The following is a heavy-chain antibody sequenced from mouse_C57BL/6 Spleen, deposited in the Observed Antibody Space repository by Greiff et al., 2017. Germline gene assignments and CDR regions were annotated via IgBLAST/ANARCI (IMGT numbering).Heavy chain of an antibody. CDR3: TCWLRYAMDY. D-gene: IGHD2-2*01. Sequence: EVQLQESGGGLVQPGGSMKLSCVASGFTFSNYWMNWVRQSPEKGLEWVAQIRFKSDNYATQYAESVKGRFTISRDDSKSSVYLQMNNLRAEDTGIYYCTCWLRYAMDYWGQGTSVTVSS. CDR2: IRFKSDNYAT. J-gene: IGHJ4*01. CDR1: GFTFSNYW. V-gene: IGHV6-3*01.